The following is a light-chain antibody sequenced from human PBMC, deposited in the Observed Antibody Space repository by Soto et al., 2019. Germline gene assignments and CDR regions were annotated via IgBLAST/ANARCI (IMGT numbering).Light chain of an antibody. V-gene: IGKV1-5*01. Sequence: GDRVTITCRASQSISTWLAWYQQKPGKAPKLLIYGASSLASGVPSRFSGSGSGTDFTLTISCLQSEDFATYYCQQYYSFPWTFGQGTKVDIK. CDR2: GAS. CDR1: QSISTW. CDR3: QQYYSFPWT. J-gene: IGKJ1*01.